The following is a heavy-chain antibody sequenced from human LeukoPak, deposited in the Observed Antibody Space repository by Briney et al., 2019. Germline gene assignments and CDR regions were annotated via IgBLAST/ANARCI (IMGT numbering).Heavy chain of an antibody. D-gene: IGHD3-22*01. Sequence: SETLSLTCSVSGYSISSGYYWGWIRQPPGKGLEWIGSIYHSGSTYYNPSLKSRVTISVDTSKNQFSLKLSSVTAADTAVYYCASHSSGYSEYFQHWGQGTLVTVSS. CDR2: IYHSGST. CDR1: GYSISSGYY. J-gene: IGHJ1*01. CDR3: ASHSSGYSEYFQH. V-gene: IGHV4-38-2*02.